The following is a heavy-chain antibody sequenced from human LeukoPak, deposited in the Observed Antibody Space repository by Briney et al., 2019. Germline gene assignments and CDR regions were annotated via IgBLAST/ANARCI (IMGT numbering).Heavy chain of an antibody. CDR3: ASGRQLGY. V-gene: IGHV3-7*01. CDR1: GFTFSNYW. J-gene: IGHJ4*02. Sequence: GGSLRLSCAPSGFTFSNYWMSWVRQAPGKGRDWVANIKQVGREKYYVHSVKGRFTISRDNARNSLYVRMNSVRVEDRAVYYCASGRQLGYWGQGTLVTDCS. CDR2: IKQVGREK. D-gene: IGHD6-13*01.